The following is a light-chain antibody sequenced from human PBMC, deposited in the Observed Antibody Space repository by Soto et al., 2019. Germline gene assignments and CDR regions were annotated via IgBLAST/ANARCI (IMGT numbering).Light chain of an antibody. CDR1: LLAKKY. Sequence: SSELTQPSSVSVSPGQTARITCSGDLLAKKYARWFQQKPGRGPVLVIYKDNERPSGIPERFSGSSSGTTVTLTIRGVQGEDEADYYCYSAADNIRVFGGGTKVTVL. CDR2: KDN. J-gene: IGLJ2*01. V-gene: IGLV3-27*01. CDR3: YSAADNIRV.